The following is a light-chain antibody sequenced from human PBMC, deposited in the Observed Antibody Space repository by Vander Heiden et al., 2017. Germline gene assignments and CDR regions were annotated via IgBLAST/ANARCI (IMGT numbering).Light chain of an antibody. CDR1: QELTDD. J-gene: IGKJ4*01. V-gene: IGKV1-6*01. Sequence: AIQMTQSPSSLSASVGDRVTITCRASQELTDDLGCYQQKAGKAPKLLIYAASSLQSGVPSRFSGSGSGTDFTLTISSLQPEDLATYYCRGDDSFRLTFGAGTKVDIK. CDR3: RGDDSFRLT. CDR2: AAS.